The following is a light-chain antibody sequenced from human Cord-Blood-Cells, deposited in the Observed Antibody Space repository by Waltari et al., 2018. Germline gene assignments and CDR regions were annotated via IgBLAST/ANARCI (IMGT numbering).Light chain of an antibody. J-gene: IGKJ3*01. CDR3: QQSYSTPFT. Sequence: DIQLTQSPSSLSASVGDRVTITCRASQSILSYLNWYQQKPGKAPKLLIYAASSLQSGVPSRFSGSGSGTDCTLTISSLQPEDFATYYCQQSYSTPFTFGPGTKVDIK. V-gene: IGKV1-39*01. CDR1: QSILSY. CDR2: AAS.